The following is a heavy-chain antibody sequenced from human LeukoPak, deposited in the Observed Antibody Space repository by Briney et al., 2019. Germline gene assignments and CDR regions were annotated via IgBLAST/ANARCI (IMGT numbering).Heavy chain of an antibody. CDR2: IYHSGST. CDR1: GGSISSYY. CDR3: ARDGSGWSVDY. D-gene: IGHD6-19*01. J-gene: IGHJ4*02. Sequence: PSETLSLTCTVSGGSISSYYWSWIRQPPGKGLEWIGSIYHSGSTYYNPSLKSRVTISVDTSKNQFSLKLSSVTAADTAVYYCARDGSGWSVDYWGQGTLVTVSS. V-gene: IGHV4-38-2*02.